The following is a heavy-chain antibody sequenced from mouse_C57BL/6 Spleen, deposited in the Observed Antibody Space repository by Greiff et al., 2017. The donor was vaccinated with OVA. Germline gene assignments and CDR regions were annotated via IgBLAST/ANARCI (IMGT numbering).Heavy chain of an antibody. CDR2: IDPSDSYT. J-gene: IGHJ4*01. CDR1: GYTFTSYW. V-gene: IGHV1-50*01. CDR3: ARSDYYGSRGDAMDY. Sequence: QVQLQQPGAELVKPGASVKLSCKASGYTFTSYWMQWVKQRPGQGLEWIGEIDPSDSYTNYNQKFKGKATLTVDTSSSTAYMQLSSLTSEDSAVYYCARSDYYGSRGDAMDYWGQGTSVTVSS. D-gene: IGHD1-1*01.